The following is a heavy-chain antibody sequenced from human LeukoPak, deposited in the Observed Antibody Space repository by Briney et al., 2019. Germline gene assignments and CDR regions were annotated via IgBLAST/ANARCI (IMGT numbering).Heavy chain of an antibody. CDR3: AKEFPGYSFDY. J-gene: IGHJ4*02. CDR1: GFTFRSFG. CDR2: FSGSGGST. D-gene: IGHD5-12*01. V-gene: IGHV3-23*01. Sequence: GGSLRLSCEASGFTFRSFGMSWVRQAPGKGLEWVSGFSGSGGSTSYADSVKGRFTISRDMSKNTLYLQMNTLRAEDTAIYHCAKEFPGYSFDYWGQGTLVTVSS.